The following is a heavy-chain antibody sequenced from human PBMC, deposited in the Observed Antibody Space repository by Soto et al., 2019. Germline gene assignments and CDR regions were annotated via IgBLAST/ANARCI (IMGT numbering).Heavy chain of an antibody. CDR3: ARDRLSHDVNNSFFDY. CDR2: IYYTGAT. J-gene: IGHJ4*01. Sequence: SETLSLTCTVSGGPIITGGYFWTWIRQRPGKGLEWIGNIYYTGATSYNPSLKSRLTISFDTSKNQFSLKLTSVTAADTAVYFCARDRLSHDVNNSFFDYCGHGTLVTVSS. CDR1: GGPIITGGYF. V-gene: IGHV4-31*03. D-gene: IGHD1-20*01.